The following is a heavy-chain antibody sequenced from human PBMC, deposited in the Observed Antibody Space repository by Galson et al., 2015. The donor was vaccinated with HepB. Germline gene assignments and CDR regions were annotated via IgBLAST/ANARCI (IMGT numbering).Heavy chain of an antibody. J-gene: IGHJ5*02. V-gene: IGHV3-30*04. D-gene: IGHD5-18*01. CDR1: GFTFSSYA. CDR2: ISYDGSNK. CDR3: AKDGGRGYTYGLNWFDP. Sequence: SLRLSCAASGFTFSSYAMHWVRQAPGKGLEWVAVISYDGSNKYYADSVKGRFTISRDNSKNTLYLQMNSLRAEDTAIYYCAKDGGRGYTYGLNWFDPWGQGTLVTVSS.